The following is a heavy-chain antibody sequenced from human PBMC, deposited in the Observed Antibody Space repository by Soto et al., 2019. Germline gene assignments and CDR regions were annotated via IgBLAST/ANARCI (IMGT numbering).Heavy chain of an antibody. Sequence: GGSLRLSCATSGFTFRSYSMNWVRQAPGKGLEWVSSISSSGSYIYYADSVKGRFTISRDNAKNPLYLQMNSLRAEDTAVYYCARDVQDTAMVTNYWGQGTLVTVSS. CDR1: GFTFRSYS. J-gene: IGHJ4*02. CDR2: ISSSGSYI. CDR3: ARDVQDTAMVTNY. D-gene: IGHD5-18*01. V-gene: IGHV3-21*06.